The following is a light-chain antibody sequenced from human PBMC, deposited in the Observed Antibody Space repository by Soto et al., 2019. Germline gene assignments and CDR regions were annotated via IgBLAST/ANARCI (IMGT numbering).Light chain of an antibody. Sequence: EIVLTQSPGTLSLSPGERATLSCRASQSVKSNNLAWYQQTPGQGPRLIIYGASSRATGIPDRFSGSGSGTDFNLTITRVEPEDFALYYCQQYGSPALSFGGGTKVEI. CDR3: QQYGSPALS. J-gene: IGKJ4*01. V-gene: IGKV3-20*01. CDR1: QSVKSNN. CDR2: GAS.